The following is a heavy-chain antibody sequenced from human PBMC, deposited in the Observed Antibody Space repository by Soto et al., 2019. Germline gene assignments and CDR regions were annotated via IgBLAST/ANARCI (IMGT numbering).Heavy chain of an antibody. Sequence: ASVKVSCKASGYTFTRYPIHWVRQAPGQGLEWMGWLNPANGDTGYSQNFQGRVTITRDTSASTAYMEMNSLRSEDTAVYYCARKVYYRSRIYYFDSWAQRTQATVPS. V-gene: IGHV1-3*01. J-gene: IGHJ4*02. CDR3: ARKVYYRSRIYYFDS. D-gene: IGHD3-10*01. CDR2: LNPANGDT. CDR1: GYTFTRYP.